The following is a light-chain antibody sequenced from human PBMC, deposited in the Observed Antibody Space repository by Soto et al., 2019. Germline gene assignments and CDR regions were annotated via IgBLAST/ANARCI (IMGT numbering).Light chain of an antibody. CDR1: QDISNY. CDR2: DAS. Sequence: DIQMTQSPSSLSASVGDRVTITCQASQDISNYLNWYQQKPGKAPKLLSYDASNLETGVPSRFSGSGSGTDFTFTISSLQPEDIATYYCQQYDKLPQFTFGPGTKVDIK. V-gene: IGKV1-33*01. J-gene: IGKJ3*01. CDR3: QQYDKLPQFT.